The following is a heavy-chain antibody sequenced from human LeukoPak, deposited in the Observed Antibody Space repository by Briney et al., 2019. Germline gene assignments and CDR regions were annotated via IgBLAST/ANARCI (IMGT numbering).Heavy chain of an antibody. J-gene: IGHJ6*02. CDR3: ARAGVYSSPCGMDV. Sequence: GGSLRLSCAASGFTFSDYYMSWIHQAPGKGLEWVSYISSSGSTIYYADSVKGRFTISRDNAKNSLYLQMNSLRAEDTAVYYCARAGVYSSPCGMDVWGQGTTVTVSS. D-gene: IGHD5-18*01. V-gene: IGHV3-11*01. CDR2: ISSSGSTI. CDR1: GFTFSDYY.